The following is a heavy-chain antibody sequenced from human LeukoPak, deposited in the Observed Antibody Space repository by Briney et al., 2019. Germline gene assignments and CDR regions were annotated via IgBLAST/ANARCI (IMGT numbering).Heavy chain of an antibody. Sequence: GGSLRLSCAASGFTFNNYAMSWVRQAPGKGLEWVSGISGSGGSTYYADSVKGRFTISRDNSKNTLYLQMNSLRAEDTAVYYCAKVGVTRSGRVLHSYYFDYWGQGTLVTVSS. CDR1: GFTFNNYA. D-gene: IGHD4-23*01. J-gene: IGHJ4*02. CDR3: AKVGVTRSGRVLHSYYFDY. CDR2: ISGSGGST. V-gene: IGHV3-23*01.